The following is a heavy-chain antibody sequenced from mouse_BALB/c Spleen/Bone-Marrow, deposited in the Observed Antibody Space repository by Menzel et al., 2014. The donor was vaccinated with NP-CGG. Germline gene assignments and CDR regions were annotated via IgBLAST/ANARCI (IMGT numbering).Heavy chain of an antibody. CDR2: ISDGGSYT. V-gene: IGHV5-4*02. Sequence: EVKLVESGGGLVKPGGSLKLSCAASGFTFSDYYMYWVRQTPEKRLEWVATISDGGSYTYYPDSVKERFTISRDNAKNNLYLQMSGLKSEDTAMYYCARVVTTATLYWYFDVWGAGTTVTVSS. CDR3: ARVVTTATLYWYFDV. D-gene: IGHD1-2*01. J-gene: IGHJ1*01. CDR1: GFTFSDYY.